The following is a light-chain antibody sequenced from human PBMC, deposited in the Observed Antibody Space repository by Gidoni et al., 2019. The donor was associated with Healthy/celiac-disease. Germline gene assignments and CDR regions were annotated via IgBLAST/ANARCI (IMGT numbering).Light chain of an antibody. Sequence: DLQLTQSPSFLSASVGDRVTLPCRASQGISSYLAWYQQKPGTAPKLRTYASSTLQSGVPSRFSGSGAGTEFTLTISSLQPEDFATYYFQQLNSYQFTFGPGTKVDIK. J-gene: IGKJ3*01. CDR1: QGISSY. CDR2: ASS. V-gene: IGKV1-9*01. CDR3: QQLNSYQFT.